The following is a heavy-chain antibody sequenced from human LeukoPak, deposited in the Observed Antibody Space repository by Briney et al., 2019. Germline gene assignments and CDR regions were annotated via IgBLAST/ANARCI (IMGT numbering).Heavy chain of an antibody. V-gene: IGHV3-30*18. CDR2: ISYDGSNK. J-gene: IGHJ4*02. CDR3: AKDENSGYGY. CDR1: GFTFSSYG. D-gene: IGHD5-12*01. Sequence: GGSLRLSCAASGFTFSSYGMHWVRHAPGKGLEGVAVISYDGSNKYYADSVKGRFTISRDNSKNTLYLQMNSLRAEDTAVYYCAKDENSGYGYWGQGTLVTVSS.